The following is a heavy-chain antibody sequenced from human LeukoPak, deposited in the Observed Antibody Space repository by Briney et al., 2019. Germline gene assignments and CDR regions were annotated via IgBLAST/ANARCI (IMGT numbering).Heavy chain of an antibody. CDR1: GYTFTGYY. J-gene: IGHJ4*02. CDR3: ESKIAAAGTVGY. V-gene: IGHV1-2*02. D-gene: IGHD6-13*01. CDR2: INPNSGGT. Sequence: ASVKVSCNASGYTFTGYYMHWVRQAPGQGLEWMGWINPNSGGTNYAQKFQGKVTRTRDTSISTAYMELSRLRSDDTAVYYCESKIAAAGTVGYWGQGTLVTVSS.